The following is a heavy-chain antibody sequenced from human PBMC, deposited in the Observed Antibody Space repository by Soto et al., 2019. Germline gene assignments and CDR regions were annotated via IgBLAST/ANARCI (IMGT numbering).Heavy chain of an antibody. D-gene: IGHD5-12*01. J-gene: IGHJ5*02. CDR3: ARDMREIVATKFDP. Sequence: ASVKVSCKASGYTFTSYAISWVRQAPGQWLEWMGWISAYNGNTNYAQKIQGRVTMTTDTSTSTAYMELRSLRSDDTAVYYCARDMREIVATKFDPWGQGTLVTVSS. CDR1: GYTFTSYA. CDR2: ISAYNGNT. V-gene: IGHV1-18*01.